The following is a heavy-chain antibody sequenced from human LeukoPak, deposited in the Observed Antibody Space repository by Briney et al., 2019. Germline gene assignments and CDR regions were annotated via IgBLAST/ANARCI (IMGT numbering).Heavy chain of an antibody. J-gene: IGHJ5*01. D-gene: IGHD6-13*01. CDR3: ARGIAPSGSWCCDS. CDR2: ITLSTGDI. Sequence: ASVTVSCTAPASAFTEDYLHSLRQAPGQGLEWMGWITLSTGDIFYAQNFQGRVTITRDTSISTAYMQLGSLKPDDTVGYYCARGIAPSGSWCCDSWGQGTLVSVSS. V-gene: IGHV1-2*01. CDR1: ASAFTEDY.